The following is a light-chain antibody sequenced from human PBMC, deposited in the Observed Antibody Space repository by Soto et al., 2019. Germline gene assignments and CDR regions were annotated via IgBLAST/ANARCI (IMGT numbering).Light chain of an antibody. Sequence: QSAVTQPASVSGSPGQSITISCTGTSSDVGGYNYVSWYQQHPGKAPKLMIYDVSNRPSGVSNRFSGSKSGNTASLTISGLQAEDEAEYYCSSYTSSSTLVFGGGTKLTVL. CDR1: SSDVGGYNY. CDR3: SSYTSSSTLV. CDR2: DVS. J-gene: IGLJ2*01. V-gene: IGLV2-14*01.